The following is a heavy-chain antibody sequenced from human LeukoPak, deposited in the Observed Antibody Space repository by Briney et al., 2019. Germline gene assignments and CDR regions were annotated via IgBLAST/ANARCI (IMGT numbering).Heavy chain of an antibody. V-gene: IGHV4-39*07. D-gene: IGHD6-13*01. CDR1: GGSISSSSYY. Sequence: SETLCLTCTVSGGSISSSSYYWGWIRQPPGKGLEWIGSIYYSGSTYYNPSLKSRVTISVDTSKNQFSLKLSSVTAADTAVYYCARDGDRIAAVGFDYWGQGTLVTVSS. CDR3: ARDGDRIAAVGFDY. J-gene: IGHJ4*02. CDR2: IYYSGST.